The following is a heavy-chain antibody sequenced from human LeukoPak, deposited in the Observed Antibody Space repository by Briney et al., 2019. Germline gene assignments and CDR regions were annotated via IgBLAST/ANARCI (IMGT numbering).Heavy chain of an antibody. CDR3: AKDKRAKKYSSGWFDY. J-gene: IGHJ4*02. Sequence: GGSLTLSCAASGFTFDDYAMHWVRQAPGKGLEWVSLISGDGGSTYYADSVKGRFTISRDNSKNSLYLQMNSLRTEDTALYYCAKDKRAKKYSSGWFDYWGQGTLVTVSS. CDR1: GFTFDDYA. CDR2: ISGDGGST. V-gene: IGHV3-43*02. D-gene: IGHD6-19*01.